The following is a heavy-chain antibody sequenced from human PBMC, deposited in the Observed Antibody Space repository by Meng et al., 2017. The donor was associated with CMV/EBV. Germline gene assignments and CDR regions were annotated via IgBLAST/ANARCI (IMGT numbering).Heavy chain of an antibody. CDR1: GGTFSSYA. CDR2: IIPIFGTA. D-gene: IGHD2-2*01. V-gene: IGHV1-69*05. Sequence: SVTVSCKASGGTFSSYAISWVRQAPGQGLEWMGGIIPIFGTANYAQKFQGRVTITTDESTSTAYMELSSLRSEDTAVYYCARGARGIVVVPAAPLDYWGQGTLVTVSS. CDR3: ARGARGIVVVPAAPLDY. J-gene: IGHJ4*02.